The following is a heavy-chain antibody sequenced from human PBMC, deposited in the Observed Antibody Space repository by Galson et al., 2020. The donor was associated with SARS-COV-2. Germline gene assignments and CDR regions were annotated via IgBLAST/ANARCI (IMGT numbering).Heavy chain of an antibody. Sequence: SGPTLVKPTQTLTLTCTFSGFSLSTSGMCVSWIRQPPGKALEWLARIDWDGDKHYNTSLKTRFTISKDTSQKRVVLTMTNMDRVDTATYYCVRTWISGSTSRSFDYWGPGTLVTVSS. D-gene: IGHD6-6*01. V-gene: IGHV2-70*11. CDR2: IDWDGDK. CDR3: VRTWISGSTSRSFDY. CDR1: GFSLSTSGMC. J-gene: IGHJ4*02.